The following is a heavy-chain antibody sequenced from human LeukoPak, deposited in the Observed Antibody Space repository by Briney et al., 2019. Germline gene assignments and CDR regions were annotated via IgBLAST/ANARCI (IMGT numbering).Heavy chain of an antibody. D-gene: IGHD2-2*01. V-gene: IGHV3-33*01. CDR1: GFTFSSYG. CDR2: IWYDGSNK. J-gene: IGHJ6*02. CDR3: ARDPIISYQLHRRYYGMDV. Sequence: GRSLRLSCAASGFTFSSYGMHWVRQAPGKGLEWVAVIWYDGSNKYYADSVKGRFTISRDNSKNTLYLQMNSLRAEDTAVYYCARDPIISYQLHRRYYGMDVWGQGTTVTVSS.